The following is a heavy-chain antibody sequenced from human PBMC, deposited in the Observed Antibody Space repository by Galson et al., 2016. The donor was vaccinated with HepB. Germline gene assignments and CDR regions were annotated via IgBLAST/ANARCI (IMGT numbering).Heavy chain of an antibody. Sequence: SLRLSCAASGFTFSRFAMHWVRQAPGKGLEWVAVLSYDGSNKNYADSVKGRFTISRDNSKNIVYLQMNSLRGDDTAIYYCAKDQDYIGVLDNWGQGTLVTVSS. V-gene: IGHV3-30-3*01. CDR3: AKDQDYIGVLDN. D-gene: IGHD3-16*01. CDR2: LSYDGSNK. CDR1: GFTFSRFA. J-gene: IGHJ4*02.